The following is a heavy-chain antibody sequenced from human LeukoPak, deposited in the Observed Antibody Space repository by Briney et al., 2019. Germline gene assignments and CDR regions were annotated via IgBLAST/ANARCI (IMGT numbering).Heavy chain of an antibody. CDR2: IYYSGST. D-gene: IGHD4-23*01. Sequence: SETLFLTCTVSGGSISSYYWSWIRQPPGEGLEWIGYIYYSGSTNYNPSLKSRVTISVDTSKNQFSLKLSSVTAADTAVYYCARVPPVQDGGGIDYGGQGPLVTVSP. J-gene: IGHJ4*02. V-gene: IGHV4-59*01. CDR3: ARVPPVQDGGGIDY. CDR1: GGSISSYY.